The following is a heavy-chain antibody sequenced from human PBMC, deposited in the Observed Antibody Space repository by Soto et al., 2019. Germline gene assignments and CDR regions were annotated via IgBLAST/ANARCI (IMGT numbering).Heavy chain of an antibody. CDR1: GFTFSSLG. V-gene: IGHV3-23*01. J-gene: IGHJ3*01. D-gene: IGHD6-6*01. Sequence: EAQLLESGGDWAQPGGSLGLSFAASGFTFSSLGMGWVRQAPGRGLEWIAGLSRGGGTTYYADSVKGRFTISRDNSKNTLDLIMNSLKVEDTALYYCAKDGQYRTDGFDVWGQGTMVTVSS. CDR2: LSRGGGTT. CDR3: AKDGQYRTDGFDV.